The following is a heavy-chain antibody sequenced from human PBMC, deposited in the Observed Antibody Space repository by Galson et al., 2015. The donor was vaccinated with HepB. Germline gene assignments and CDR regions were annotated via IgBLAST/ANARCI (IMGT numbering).Heavy chain of an antibody. D-gene: IGHD3-10*01. CDR2: ISAYNGNT. V-gene: IGHV1-18*04. CDR1: GYTFTSYG. Sequence: SVKVSCKASGYTFTSYGISWVRQAPGQGLEWMGWISAYNGNTNYAQKLQGRVTMTTDTSTSTAYMELRSLRSDDTAVYYCARDHPWFGELLSSWFDPWGQGTLVTVSS. J-gene: IGHJ5*02. CDR3: ARDHPWFGELLSSWFDP.